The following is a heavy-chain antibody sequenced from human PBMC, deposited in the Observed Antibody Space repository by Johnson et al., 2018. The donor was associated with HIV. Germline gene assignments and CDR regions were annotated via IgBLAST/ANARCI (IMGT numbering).Heavy chain of an antibody. CDR3: ARDRYYGLAWGWAFDI. J-gene: IGHJ3*02. Sequence: VQLVESWGGVVQPGRSLRLSCAASGFTFSSYAMSWVRQAPGKGLEWVSAISGSGGSTYYADSVKGRFTISRDNSKNTLYLQMNSLRAEDTAVFYCARDRYYGLAWGWAFDIWGQGTMVTVSS. CDR2: ISGSGGST. CDR1: GFTFSSYA. V-gene: IGHV3-23*04. D-gene: IGHD3-16*01.